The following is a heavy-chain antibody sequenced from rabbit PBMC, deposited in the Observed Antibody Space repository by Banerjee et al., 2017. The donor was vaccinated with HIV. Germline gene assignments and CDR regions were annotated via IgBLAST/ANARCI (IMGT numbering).Heavy chain of an antibody. Sequence: QEQLVESGGGLVQPEGSLTLTCTASGFSFSSSYYMCWVRQAPGKGLEWIACIYTGSGGRTYYASRAKGRFTISKTSSTTVTLQMTSLTAADTATYFCARHTAGYAGDSYAMNLWGQGPWSPS. D-gene: IGHD6-1*01. V-gene: IGHV1S45*01. CDR2: IYTGSGGRT. CDR3: ARHTAGYAGDSYAMNL. J-gene: IGHJ4*01. CDR1: GFSFSSSYY.